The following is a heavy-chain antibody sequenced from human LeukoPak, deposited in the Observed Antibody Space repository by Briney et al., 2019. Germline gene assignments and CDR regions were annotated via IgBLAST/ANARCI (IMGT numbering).Heavy chain of an antibody. CDR2: IRYDGSNK. Sequence: PGGSLRLSCAASGFSFSNYGMHWVRQAPGKGLEWVAFIRYDGSNKYYADSVKGRFTISRDNSKNTLYLQMNSLRAEDTAVYYCARAGGSTVTDAPDYWGQGTLVTVSS. J-gene: IGHJ4*02. D-gene: IGHD4-17*01. CDR3: ARAGGSTVTDAPDY. V-gene: IGHV3-30*02. CDR1: GFSFSNYG.